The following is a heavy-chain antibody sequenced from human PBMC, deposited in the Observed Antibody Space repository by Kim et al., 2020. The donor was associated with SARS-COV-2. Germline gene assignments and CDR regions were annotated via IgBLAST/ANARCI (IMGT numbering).Heavy chain of an antibody. D-gene: IGHD6-13*01. CDR3: ANSLSSSWYAFEY. Sequence: YADAVKGRFTIARDNAKNSLYLQRNSLRDEDTSVYYCANSLSSSWYAFEYWGQGTLVTVSS. V-gene: IGHV3-48*02. J-gene: IGHJ4*02.